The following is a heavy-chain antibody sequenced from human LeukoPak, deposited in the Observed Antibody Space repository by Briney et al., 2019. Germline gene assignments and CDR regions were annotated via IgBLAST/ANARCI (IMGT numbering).Heavy chain of an antibody. CDR3: AKDRCSNGIGCLYYYMVV. V-gene: IGHV3-21*01. D-gene: IGHD2-8*01. J-gene: IGHJ6*03. CDR2: ISRSSAYI. Sequence: GGSLRLSCAASGFTLSSYSMNWVRQAPGKGLEWVSSISRSSAYIYYADSVKGRFTISRDNAKNSLYLQMNSLRAEDTAVYYCAKDRCSNGIGCLYYYMVVWGKGTTVTISS. CDR1: GFTLSSYS.